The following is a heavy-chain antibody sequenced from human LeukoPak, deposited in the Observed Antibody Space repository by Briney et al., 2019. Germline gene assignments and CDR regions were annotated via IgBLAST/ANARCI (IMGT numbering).Heavy chain of an antibody. Sequence: GASVKVSCKASGYTFTSYGISWVRQAPGQGLEWMGWINPNSGGTNYAQKFQGRVTMTRDTSISTAYMELSRLRSDDTAVYYCARDRGRYYYMDVWGKGTTVTVSS. CDR2: INPNSGGT. J-gene: IGHJ6*03. D-gene: IGHD3-10*01. V-gene: IGHV1-2*02. CDR1: GYTFTSYG. CDR3: ARDRGRYYYMDV.